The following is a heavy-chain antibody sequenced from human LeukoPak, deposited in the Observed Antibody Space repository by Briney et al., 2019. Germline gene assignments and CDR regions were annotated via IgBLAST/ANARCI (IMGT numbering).Heavy chain of an antibody. D-gene: IGHD6-13*01. V-gene: IGHV5-51*01. CDR1: GYSFTNYW. J-gene: IGHJ4*02. CDR2: IYPRDSDI. Sequence: GESLKISCKTSGYSFTNYWIAWVRQMPGKGLEYMGIIYPRDSDIRYNPSFRGQVTISADKPISTAYLQWTSLKASDTAMYFCARPPHTSSWYFFDFWGQGTLVTVSS. CDR3: ARPPHTSSWYFFDF.